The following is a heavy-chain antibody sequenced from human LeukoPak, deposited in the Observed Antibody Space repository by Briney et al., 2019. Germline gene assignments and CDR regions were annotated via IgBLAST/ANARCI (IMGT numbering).Heavy chain of an antibody. Sequence: SQTLSLTCTVSGGSISSGSYYWSWIRQPAGKGLEWIGRIYTSGSTNYNPSLKSRVAISVDTSKNQFSLKLSSVTAADTAVYYCAGGWLQFDYWGQGILVTVSS. J-gene: IGHJ4*02. V-gene: IGHV4-61*02. CDR1: GGSISSGSYY. CDR2: IYTSGST. D-gene: IGHD5-24*01. CDR3: AGGWLQFDY.